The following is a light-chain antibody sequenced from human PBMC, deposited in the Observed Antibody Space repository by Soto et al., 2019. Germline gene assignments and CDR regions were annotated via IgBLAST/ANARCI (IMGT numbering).Light chain of an antibody. CDR2: GAS. J-gene: IGKJ2*01. Sequence: ESVLTQSPGTLSLSPGERATLSCRASQTVNSRYLTWYQHKPGQAPRLLIYGASIRATGIPDRLSGSRSGADFGLTITRLEPEDSAVYYCQQFDDSRPAFTFGQGTKLEI. V-gene: IGKV3-20*01. CDR3: QQFDDSRPAFT. CDR1: QTVNSRY.